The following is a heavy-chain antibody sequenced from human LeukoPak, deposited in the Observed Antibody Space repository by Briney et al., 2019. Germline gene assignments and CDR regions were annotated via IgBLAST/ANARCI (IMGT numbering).Heavy chain of an antibody. D-gene: IGHD3-22*01. J-gene: IGHJ4*02. CDR2: TSSDGSNK. CDR3: AREDHYHSRTDRVVDY. V-gene: IGHV3-33*05. CDR1: GFTFKRYA. Sequence: PGRSLRLSCEASGFTFKRYAMHWVRQTPGKGLEWVAITSSDGSNKYYVDSVKGRFTISRDNSKNTLYLQMNSLRAEDTAVYYCAREDHYHSRTDRVVDYWGQGTRVIVSS.